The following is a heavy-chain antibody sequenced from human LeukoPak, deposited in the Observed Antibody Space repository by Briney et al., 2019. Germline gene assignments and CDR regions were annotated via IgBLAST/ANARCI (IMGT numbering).Heavy chain of an antibody. CDR2: INPNSGGT. J-gene: IGHJ4*02. Sequence: ASVKVSCKASGYTFTGYYMHWVPQAPGQGLEWMGCINPNSGGTNYAQKFQRRVTMTRDTSISTAYMELSRLRSDDTAVYYCARGYSSGWYGYWGQGTLVTVSS. CDR3: ARGYSSGWYGY. CDR1: GYTFTGYY. D-gene: IGHD6-19*01. V-gene: IGHV1-2*02.